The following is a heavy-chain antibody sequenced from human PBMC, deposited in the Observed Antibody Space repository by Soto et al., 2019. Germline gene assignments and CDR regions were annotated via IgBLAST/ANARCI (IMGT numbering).Heavy chain of an antibody. CDR3: ARLGGYYQALDS. D-gene: IGHD3-22*01. CDR2: IYHSGST. V-gene: IGHV4-30-2*01. CDR1: GGSISSGGYS. Sequence: TLSLTCAVSGGSISSGGYSWSWIRQPPGKGLEWIGYIYHSGSTTYNPSLKSRVTISVDTSKNQFSLKLTSVTAADTAVYYCARLGGYYQALDSWGQGTLVTVSS. J-gene: IGHJ4*02.